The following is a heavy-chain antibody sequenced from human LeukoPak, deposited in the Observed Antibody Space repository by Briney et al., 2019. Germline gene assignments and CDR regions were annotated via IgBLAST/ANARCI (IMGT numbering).Heavy chain of an antibody. CDR3: AKDSPGGGVPAAWYYFDY. CDR1: GFTFSSYA. D-gene: IGHD2-2*01. Sequence: PGGSLRLSCAASGFTFSSYAMSWVRQAPGKGLEWGSAISGSGGSTYYADSVKGRFTISRDNSKDTLYLQMNSLRAEDTAVYYCAKDSPGGGVPAAWYYFDYWGQGTLVTVSS. V-gene: IGHV3-23*01. CDR2: ISGSGGST. J-gene: IGHJ4*02.